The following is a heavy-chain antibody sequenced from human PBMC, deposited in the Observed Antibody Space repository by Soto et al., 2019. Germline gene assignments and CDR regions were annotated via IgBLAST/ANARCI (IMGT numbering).Heavy chain of an antibody. D-gene: IGHD6-6*01. Sequence: EVQLVESGGGLVQPGRSLRLSCAASGFTFDDYAMHWVRQAPGKGLEWVSGISWNGGNIGYADSVKGRFTISRDNAKNSLFLQMNSLRADDTALYFCAKDIYSSSSGQDSWGQGTPVTVSS. CDR2: ISWNGGNI. J-gene: IGHJ4*02. CDR1: GFTFDDYA. V-gene: IGHV3-9*01. CDR3: AKDIYSSSSGQDS.